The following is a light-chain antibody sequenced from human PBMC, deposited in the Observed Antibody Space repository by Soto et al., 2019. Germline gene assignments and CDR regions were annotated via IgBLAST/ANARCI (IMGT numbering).Light chain of an antibody. V-gene: IGKV3-15*01. CDR1: QSVSIN. CDR2: DAS. CDR3: QHYNSWPT. Sequence: EIVMTQSPATLSVSPGERATLSCRASQSVSINLAWYQQKPGQAPRLLIYDASTRATGIPARFSGSGSGTEFSLTISSLQSEDFALYYCQHYNSWPTLGQGTKVEIK. J-gene: IGKJ1*01.